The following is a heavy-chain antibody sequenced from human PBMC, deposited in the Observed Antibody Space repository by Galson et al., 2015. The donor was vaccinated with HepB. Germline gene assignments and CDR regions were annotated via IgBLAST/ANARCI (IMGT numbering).Heavy chain of an antibody. J-gene: IGHJ5*02. V-gene: IGHV1-2*02. CDR1: GYTFTGYY. CDR3: ARDPEWLRFNLAVWFDP. CDR2: INPNSGGT. D-gene: IGHD5-12*01. Sequence: SVKVSCKASGYTFTGYYMHWVRQAPGQGLEWMGWINPNSGGTNYAQKFQGRVTMTRDTSISTAYMGLSRLRSDDTAVYYCARDPEWLRFNLAVWFDPWGQGTLVTVSS.